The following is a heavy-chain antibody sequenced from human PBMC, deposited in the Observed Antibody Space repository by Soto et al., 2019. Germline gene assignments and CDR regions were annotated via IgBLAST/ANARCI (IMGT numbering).Heavy chain of an antibody. CDR2: ISGSGGST. CDR3: AKATDFWSGYRPNNYYGMEV. J-gene: IGHJ6*02. D-gene: IGHD3-3*01. Sequence: PGGSLRLSCAASGFSFSDFSMNWVRQAPGKGLEWVSAISGSGGSTYYADSVKGRFTISRDNSKNTLYLQMNSLRAEDTAVYYCAKATDFWSGYRPNNYYGMEVWGQGTTVTVSS. V-gene: IGHV3-23*01. CDR1: GFSFSDFS.